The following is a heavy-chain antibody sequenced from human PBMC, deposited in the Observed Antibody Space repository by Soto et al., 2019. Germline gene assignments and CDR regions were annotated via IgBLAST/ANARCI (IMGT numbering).Heavy chain of an antibody. V-gene: IGHV3-30*04. CDR2: MSNDGRAK. J-gene: IGHJ4*02. CDR3: ARDQCFGGGRSCYYFDF. D-gene: IGHD2-15*01. Sequence: QVQLVESGGGVVQPGRSLRLSCAASGFTFTTYAIHWVRQAPGKGLEWVAVMSNDGRAKYYADSVKGRFTISRDNSKNTLYLQMNSLRSDDTAVYYCARDQCFGGGRSCYYFDFWGQGTLVTVSS. CDR1: GFTFTTYA.